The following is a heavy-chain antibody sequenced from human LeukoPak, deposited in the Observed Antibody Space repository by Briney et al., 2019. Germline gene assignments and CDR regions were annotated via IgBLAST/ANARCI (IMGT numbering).Heavy chain of an antibody. CDR2: INHSGST. D-gene: IGHD3-10*01. CDR1: GGSFSGYY. Sequence: SETLSLTCAVYGGSFSGYYWSWIRQPPGKGLEWIEEINHSGSTNYNPSLKSRVTISVDTSKNQFSLKLSSVTAADTAVYYCASSYYYGSGSYYPPFDYWGQGTLVTVSS. CDR3: ASSYYYGSGSYYPPFDY. V-gene: IGHV4-34*01. J-gene: IGHJ4*02.